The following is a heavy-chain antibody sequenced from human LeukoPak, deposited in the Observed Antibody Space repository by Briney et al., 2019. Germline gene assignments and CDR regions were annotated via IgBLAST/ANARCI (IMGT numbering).Heavy chain of an antibody. D-gene: IGHD3-10*01. Sequence: LSLTCTVSGGSISSSSYYWGWIRQPPGKGLEWVAYITYGSDTIFYADSVKGRFTVSRDNAKNSLYLQMDSLRAEDTAVYYCARYHLGSYFRDPFDHWGQGTLVTVSS. J-gene: IGHJ4*02. CDR1: GGSISSSSYY. CDR3: ARYHLGSYFRDPFDH. V-gene: IGHV3-11*04. CDR2: ITYGSDTI.